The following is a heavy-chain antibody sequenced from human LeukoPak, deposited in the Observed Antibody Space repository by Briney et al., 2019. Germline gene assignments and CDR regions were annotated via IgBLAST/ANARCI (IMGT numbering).Heavy chain of an antibody. J-gene: IGHJ5*02. V-gene: IGHV4-39*01. CDR1: VGSISSSSYY. CDR2: IYYSGST. CDR3: ARHSSSTSCYFLP. D-gene: IGHD2-2*01. Sequence: SETLSLTCTVSVGSISSSSYYWGWIRHPPGKGLEWIGSIYYSGSTYYNPSLKSRVTISVDTSKNQFSLKLSSVTAADTAVYYCARHSSSTSCYFLPWGQGTLVTVSS.